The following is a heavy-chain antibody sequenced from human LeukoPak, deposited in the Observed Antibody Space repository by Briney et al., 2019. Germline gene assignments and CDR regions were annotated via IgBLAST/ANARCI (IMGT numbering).Heavy chain of an antibody. CDR1: GFTFDDYA. CDR3: AKDLNPFHFYYMDV. D-gene: IGHD3-3*02. J-gene: IGHJ6*03. V-gene: IGHV3-9*01. Sequence: GRSLRLSCAASGFTFDDYAIHWVRQAPGKGLEWVSGISWNSGVIRYADSVKGRFTISRDNAKNSLYLQMNSLRAEDTALYYCAKDLNPFHFYYMDVWGRGTTVIVSS. CDR2: ISWNSGVI.